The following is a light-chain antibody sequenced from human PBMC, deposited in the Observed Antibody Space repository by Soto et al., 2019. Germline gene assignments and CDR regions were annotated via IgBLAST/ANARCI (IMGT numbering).Light chain of an antibody. CDR1: QSVSSK. V-gene: IGKV3-15*01. CDR2: GAS. Sequence: VMWKSPATLSVTQGERATLSCRASQSVSSKLAWYQQKPGQAPRLLIYGASTRATGIPARFSGSGSGTEFTLTISSLQSEDFAVYYCQQYNTWPPITFGQGTRLE. CDR3: QQYNTWPPIT. J-gene: IGKJ5*01.